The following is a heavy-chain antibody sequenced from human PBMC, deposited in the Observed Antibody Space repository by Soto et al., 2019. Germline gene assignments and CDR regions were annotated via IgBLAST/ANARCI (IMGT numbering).Heavy chain of an antibody. CDR3: TRPVDMVQGAEAFDM. V-gene: IGHV1-2*04. D-gene: IGHD3-10*01. Sequence: ASVKVSCKASGYTFTGYYMHWVRQAPGQGLEWMGWINPNSGGTNYAQNFQSWVTTPRDTSISTAYIEPRRPRSAGTAVYYCTRPVDMVQGAEAFDMWGGGTMVTVAS. CDR2: INPNSGGT. J-gene: IGHJ3*02. CDR1: GYTFTGYY.